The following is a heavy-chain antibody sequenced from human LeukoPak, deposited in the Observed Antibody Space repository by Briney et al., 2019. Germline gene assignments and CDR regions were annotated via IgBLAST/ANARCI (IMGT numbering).Heavy chain of an antibody. J-gene: IGHJ4*02. CDR3: AKEENEVRGVPLVDY. V-gene: IGHV3-30*18. CDR1: GFTFSSYG. D-gene: IGHD3-10*01. CDR2: ISYDGSNK. Sequence: PGGSLRLSCAASGFTFSSYGMHWIRQAPGKGLEWVAVISYDGSNKYYADSVKGRFTISRDNSKNTLYLQMNSLRAEDTAVYYCAKEENEVRGVPLVDYWGQGTLVTVSS.